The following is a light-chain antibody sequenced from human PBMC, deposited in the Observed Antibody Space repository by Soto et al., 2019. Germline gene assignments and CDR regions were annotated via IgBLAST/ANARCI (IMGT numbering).Light chain of an antibody. CDR2: EVS. CDR3: SSYTSSSTLV. J-gene: IGLJ2*01. Sequence: QSVLTQPASVSGSPGQSITISCTGTSSDVGGYNYVSWYQQHPGKAPKLMIYEVSNRPSGVSNRFSGSKSGTASLTISGLQAEDEADYYCSSYTSSSTLVFGGGTKLTVL. CDR1: SSDVGGYNY. V-gene: IGLV2-14*01.